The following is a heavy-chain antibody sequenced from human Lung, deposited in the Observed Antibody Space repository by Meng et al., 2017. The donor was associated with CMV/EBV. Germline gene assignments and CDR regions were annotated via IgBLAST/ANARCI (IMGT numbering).Heavy chain of an antibody. D-gene: IGHD2-2*01. V-gene: IGHV1-69*05. CDR3: ARGGYQLLVYYYYYGMDV. CDR2: IIPIFGTA. Sequence: SXXVSXKASGGTFTSYAISWVRQAPGQGLEWMGGIIPIFGTANYAQKIQGRVTITTAASTSTAYMELSSIRSEDTAVYYCARGGYQLLVYYYYYGMDVWGQGTXVTCSS. J-gene: IGHJ6*02. CDR1: GGTFTSYA.